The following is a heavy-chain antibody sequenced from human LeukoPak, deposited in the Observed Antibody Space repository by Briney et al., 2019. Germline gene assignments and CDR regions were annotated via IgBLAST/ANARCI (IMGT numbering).Heavy chain of an antibody. CDR2: VYYSGDT. J-gene: IGHJ4*02. Sequence: SETLSLTCTVSGDSISGVYWSWIRQPPGKGLEWIGYVYYSGDTNYNPSLKSRVTMSLDTSKNQGSLRLSSVTAADTAVYYCASHPFTTPLDHCGRGTLLTVSS. CDR3: ASHPFTTPLDH. D-gene: IGHD3-22*01. CDR1: GDSISGVY. V-gene: IGHV4-59*08.